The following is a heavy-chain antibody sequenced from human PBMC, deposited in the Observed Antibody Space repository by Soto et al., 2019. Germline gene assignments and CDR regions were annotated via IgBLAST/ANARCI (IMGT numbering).Heavy chain of an antibody. V-gene: IGHV1-69*13. D-gene: IGHD3-3*01. CDR2: IIPIFGTA. CDR3: ASLGTIFGVANVS. Sequence: GASVKVSCKASGGTFSSYAISWVRQAPGQGLEWMGGIIPIFGTANYAQKFQGRVTITADESTSTAYMELSSLRSEDTAVYYCASLGTIFGVANVSWGQGTLVTVSS. CDR1: GGTFSSYA. J-gene: IGHJ5*02.